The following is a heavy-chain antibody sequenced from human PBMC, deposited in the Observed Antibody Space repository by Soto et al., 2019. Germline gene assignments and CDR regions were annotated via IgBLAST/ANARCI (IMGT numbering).Heavy chain of an antibody. CDR3: AKEFYYDASGQYYDLYFYX. Sequence: PGGSLRLSCAASGFSFSSYAMSWVRQAPPQGLEWVSSISTRGGRTYYADSVKVRFSISRDNSANAVYLEMDNLRAEDTGIYYCAKEFYYDASGQYYDLYFYXWGQGALFTVSX. V-gene: IGHV3-23*01. CDR2: ISTRGGRT. CDR1: GFSFSSYA. D-gene: IGHD3-22*01. J-gene: IGHJ4*02.